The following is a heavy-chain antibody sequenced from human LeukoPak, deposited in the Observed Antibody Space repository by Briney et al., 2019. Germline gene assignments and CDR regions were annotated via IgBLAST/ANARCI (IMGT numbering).Heavy chain of an antibody. CDR1: GFTVSTKY. Sequence: GGSLRLSCAASGFTVSTKYMSWVRQAPGKGLEWVSIIYSGGSTYFADSVKGRFTISRDNSKNTLYLQMNSLRAEDTAVYYCARGIAAAGIVGVFDYWGQGTLVTVSS. CDR2: IYSGGST. CDR3: ARGIAAAGIVGVFDY. J-gene: IGHJ4*02. D-gene: IGHD6-13*01. V-gene: IGHV3-66*01.